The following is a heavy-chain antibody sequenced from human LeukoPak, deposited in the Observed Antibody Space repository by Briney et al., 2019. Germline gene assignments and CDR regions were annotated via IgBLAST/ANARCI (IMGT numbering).Heavy chain of an antibody. J-gene: IGHJ4*02. CDR3: AHGNRGYSCGYRGLFDY. V-gene: IGHV1-69*13. CDR2: IIPIFGTA. CDR1: GGTFSSYA. Sequence: SVKVSCKASGGTFSSYAISWVRQAPGQGLEWMGGIIPIFGTANYAQKFQGRVTITADESTSTAYMELSSLRSEDTAVYYCAHGNRGYSCGYRGLFDYWGQGTLVTVSS. D-gene: IGHD5-18*01.